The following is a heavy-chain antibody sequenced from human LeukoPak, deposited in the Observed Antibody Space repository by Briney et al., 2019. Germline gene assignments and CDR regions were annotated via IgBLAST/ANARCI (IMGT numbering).Heavy chain of an antibody. CDR3: ARDPGLAAGSSGSFDY. J-gene: IGHJ4*02. V-gene: IGHV1-69*13. CDR2: IIPIFGTA. D-gene: IGHD6-19*01. CDR1: GGTFSSYA. Sequence: ASVKVSCKASGGTFSSYAISWVRQAPGQGLEWMGGIIPIFGTANYAQKFQGRVTITADESTSTAYMELSSLRSEDTAVYYCARDPGLAAGSSGSFDYWGQGTLVTVSS.